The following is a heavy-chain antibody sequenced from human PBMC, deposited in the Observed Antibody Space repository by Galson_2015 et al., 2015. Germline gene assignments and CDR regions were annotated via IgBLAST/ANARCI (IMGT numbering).Heavy chain of an antibody. CDR1: GYTFTGYY. D-gene: IGHD2-15*01. CDR3: AREYHCSGGSCYLYYYYGMDV. CDR2: INPNSGGT. J-gene: IGHJ6*02. V-gene: IGHV1-2*02. Sequence: SVKVSCKASGYTFTGYYMHWVRQAPGQGLEWMGWINPNSGGTSYAQKFQGRVTMTRDTSTSTVYMELSSLRSEDTAVYYCAREYHCSGGSCYLYYYYGMDVWGQGTTVTVSS.